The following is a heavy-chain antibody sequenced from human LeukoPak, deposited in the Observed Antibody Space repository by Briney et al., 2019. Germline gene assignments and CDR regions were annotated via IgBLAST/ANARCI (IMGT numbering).Heavy chain of an antibody. V-gene: IGHV4-59*01. Sequence: SETLSLTCTVSGGSISGYYWSWIRQPPGKGLEWIGYIYYSGSTNYNPSLKSRVTISVDTSKNQFSLKLSSVTAADTAVYYCARSHGDYIPGFDYWGQGTLVTVSS. CDR3: ARSHGDYIPGFDY. D-gene: IGHD4-17*01. CDR2: IYYSGST. CDR1: GGSISGYY. J-gene: IGHJ4*02.